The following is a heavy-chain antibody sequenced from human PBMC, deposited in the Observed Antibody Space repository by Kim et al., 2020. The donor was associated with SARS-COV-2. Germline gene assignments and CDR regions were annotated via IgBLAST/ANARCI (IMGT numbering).Heavy chain of an antibody. CDR1: GFTFGDYA. J-gene: IGHJ5*02. Sequence: GGSLRLSCAASGFTFGDYAMHWVRQAPGKGLEWVSGISWNSGSIGYADSVKGRFTISRDNAKKSLYLQMNSLRAEDTALYYCAKDINLAVAGHGPWFDPWGQGTLVTVSS. CDR2: ISWNSGSI. V-gene: IGHV3-9*01. CDR3: AKDINLAVAGHGPWFDP. D-gene: IGHD6-19*01.